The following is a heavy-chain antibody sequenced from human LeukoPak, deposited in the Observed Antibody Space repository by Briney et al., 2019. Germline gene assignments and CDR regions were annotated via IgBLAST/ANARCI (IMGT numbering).Heavy chain of an antibody. CDR2: IHYSGST. J-gene: IGHJ4*02. CDR3: ASHWGQWELPRYYIDS. Sequence: PSETLSLSCGVSGGSFSPYYWSWIRQPPGKGLEWIGTIHYSGSTYYKPSLKGRVTISVVSSENQFSVKLSSVTAADTAVYYCASHWGQWELPRYYIDSWGQGTLVTVSS. CDR1: GGSFSPYY. D-gene: IGHD1-26*01. V-gene: IGHV4-39*01.